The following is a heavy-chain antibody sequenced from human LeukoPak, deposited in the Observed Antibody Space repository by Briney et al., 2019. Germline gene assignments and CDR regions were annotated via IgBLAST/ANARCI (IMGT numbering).Heavy chain of an antibody. CDR2: LRSDGGSS. J-gene: IGHJ4*02. V-gene: IGHV3-74*01. CDR3: VRDLDLGGYSSFVS. CDR1: GYTFTGYY. Sequence: GASVKVSCKASGYTFTGYYMHWVRQAPGKGLVWVSRLRSDGGSSAYAGFVRGRFTISRDNAKNTLYLQMNSLRAEDTAVYYCVRDLDLGGYSSFVSWGQGTLVTVSS. D-gene: IGHD4-23*01.